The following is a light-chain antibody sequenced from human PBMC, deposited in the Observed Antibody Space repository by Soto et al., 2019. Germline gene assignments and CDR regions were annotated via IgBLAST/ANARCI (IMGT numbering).Light chain of an antibody. J-gene: IGKJ3*01. CDR1: QSVSSY. CDR3: QQRSNWLQRFP. Sequence: EIVLTQSPATLYLSPGERATLSCRASQSVSSYLAWYQQKPGPAPRLLIYDATNRATGIPARFSGIGTGTDFTLTISSLEPEDFSVYYFQQRSNWLQRFPFGPGTKVD. CDR2: DAT. V-gene: IGKV3-11*01.